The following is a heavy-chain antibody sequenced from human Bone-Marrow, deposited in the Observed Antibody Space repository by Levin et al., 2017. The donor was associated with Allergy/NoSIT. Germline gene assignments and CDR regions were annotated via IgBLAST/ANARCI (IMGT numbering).Heavy chain of an antibody. D-gene: IGHD6-19*01. J-gene: IGHJ5*02. Sequence: TGGSLRLSCAASGFTFSSYAMTWVRQAPGKGLEWVSVISGGGGSSRHYADSVRGRFTISRDNSKNTLSLQMNSLRVEDTAVYYCAKGLVYSSGGNWFDPWGQGTLVTVSS. CDR2: ISGGGGSSR. CDR1: GFTFSSYA. V-gene: IGHV3-23*01. CDR3: AKGLVYSSGGNWFDP.